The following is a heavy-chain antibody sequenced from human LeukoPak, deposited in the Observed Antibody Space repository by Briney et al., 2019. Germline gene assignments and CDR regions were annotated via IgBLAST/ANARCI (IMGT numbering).Heavy chain of an antibody. CDR2: IKKDGSEK. J-gene: IGHJ4*02. D-gene: IGHD3-22*01. V-gene: IGHV3-7*01. Sequence: GGSLRLSCAASGFTFSSYWMSWVRQAPGKGLEWVANIKKDGSEKYYVDSVKGRFTISRDNAKSSLYLQMNSLRAEDTAVYYCAKGYRVGYYDSSGYWLDYWGQGTLVTVSS. CDR3: AKGYRVGYYDSSGYWLDY. CDR1: GFTFSSYW.